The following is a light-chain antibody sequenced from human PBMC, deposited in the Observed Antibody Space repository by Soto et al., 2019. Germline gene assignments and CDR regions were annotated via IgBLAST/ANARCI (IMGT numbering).Light chain of an antibody. V-gene: IGKV3-20*01. Sequence: EIVLTQSPGTLSVSPGERATLSCRASQSVGRNYLAWYQQKPGQAPRLLIYDASSRATGITDRFSGSGSGTDFTLTISRLEPEEFAVYYCQQYASSPLTFGGGTKVETK. J-gene: IGKJ4*01. CDR1: QSVGRNY. CDR3: QQYASSPLT. CDR2: DAS.